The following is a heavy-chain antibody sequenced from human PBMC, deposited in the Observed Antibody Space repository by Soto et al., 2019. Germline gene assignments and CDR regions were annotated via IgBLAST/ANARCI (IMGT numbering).Heavy chain of an antibody. V-gene: IGHV5-51*01. CDR1: GYSFTFYW. D-gene: IGHD1-26*01. CDR3: ARGLGSGTYPARRYDY. Sequence: GESLKISCQVSGYSFTFYWIGWVRQLPGKGLEWMGIIYPGDTDTRYSPSFQGQVTISADKSISTAYLQWSSLKVSDTAMYYCARGLGSGTYPARRYDYWGQGTLVTVSS. CDR2: IYPGDTDT. J-gene: IGHJ4*02.